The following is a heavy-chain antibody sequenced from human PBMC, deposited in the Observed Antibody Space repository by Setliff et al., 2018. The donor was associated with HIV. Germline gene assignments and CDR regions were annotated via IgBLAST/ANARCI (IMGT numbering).Heavy chain of an antibody. V-gene: IGHV1-2*02. CDR3: ARGAEDLAINPPSFDYYIDY. J-gene: IGHJ4*02. Sequence: VASVKVSCKASGGTSNTYAITWVRQAPGQGLEWIGWIYPNTGGTNYAQKFQGRVTMTRDTSISTVYMELSSLRSDDTALYFCARGAEDLAINPPSFDYYIDYWGQGTPVTVSS. CDR1: GGTSNTYA. CDR2: IYPNTGGT. D-gene: IGHD3-9*01.